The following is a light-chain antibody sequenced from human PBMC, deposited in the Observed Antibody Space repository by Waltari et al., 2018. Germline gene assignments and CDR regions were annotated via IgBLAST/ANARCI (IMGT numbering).Light chain of an antibody. J-gene: IGKJ2*01. Sequence: DIQMTQSPSSLSASVGDRVTITCRASQSISTHLNWYQQKPGKALKLLIYGASSLQSGVPSRFSGSGSGTDFTLTISSLQPEDFATYYCQQSYNTPHTFGQGTKLEIK. V-gene: IGKV1-39*01. CDR3: QQSYNTPHT. CDR1: QSISTH. CDR2: GAS.